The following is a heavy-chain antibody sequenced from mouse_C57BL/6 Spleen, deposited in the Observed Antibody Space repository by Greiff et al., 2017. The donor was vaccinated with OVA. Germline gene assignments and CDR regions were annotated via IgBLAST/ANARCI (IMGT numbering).Heavy chain of an antibody. CDR2: FHPYNDDT. CDR1: GYTFTTYP. J-gene: IGHJ1*03. V-gene: IGHV1-47*01. D-gene: IGHD1-1*01. CDR3: ARGIYYGSSHWYFDV. Sequence: QVQLQQSGAELVKPGASVKMSCKASGYTFTTYPIEWMKQNHGKSLEWIGNFHPYNDDTKYNEKFKGKATLTVEKSSSTVYLALSRLTSDDSAVYYCARGIYYGSSHWYFDVWGTGTTVTVSS.